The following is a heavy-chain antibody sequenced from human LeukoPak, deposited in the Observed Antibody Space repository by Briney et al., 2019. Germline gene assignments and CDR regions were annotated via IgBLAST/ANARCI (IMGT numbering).Heavy chain of an antibody. D-gene: IGHD6-19*01. CDR1: GYTFTGYY. CDR3: ARVPDSSGWYYFDY. CDR2: INPNSGGT. J-gene: IGHJ4*02. V-gene: IGHV1-2*02. Sequence: ASVKVSCEASGYTFTGYYMHWVRQAPGQGLEWMGWINPNSGGTNYAQKFQGRVTMTRDTSISTAYMELSRLRSDDTAVYYCARVPDSSGWYYFDYWGQGTLVTVSS.